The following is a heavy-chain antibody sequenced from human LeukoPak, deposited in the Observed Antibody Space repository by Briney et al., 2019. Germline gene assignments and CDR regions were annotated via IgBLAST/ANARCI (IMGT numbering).Heavy chain of an antibody. CDR1: GGSISSGNW. V-gene: IGHV4-4*02. CDR3: ARNAAYNLDY. Sequence: SETLSLTCGVSGGSISSGNWWSWVRQPPGKGLEWIGKIFHSGSTNFNPSLKSRVTISIDKSKNQFSLEVTSVTAADTAVYYCARNAAYNLDYWGQGILVTVSS. J-gene: IGHJ4*02. CDR2: IFHSGST. D-gene: IGHD1-14*01.